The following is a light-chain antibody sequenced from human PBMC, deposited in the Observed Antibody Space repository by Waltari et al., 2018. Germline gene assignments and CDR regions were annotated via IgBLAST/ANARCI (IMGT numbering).Light chain of an antibody. V-gene: IGKV2-28*01. CDR3: MQALQTPYT. CDR2: LVS. CDR1: QSLLHSNGYTY. J-gene: IGKJ2*01. Sequence: IVMTQSPLSLPVTPGEPASISCRSSQSLLHSNGYTYLDWYLQKPGQSPQPLIHLVSTWASGVPDRFSGSGSGTDFTLKINRVEAEDVGVFYCMQALQTPYTFGQGTRLEIK.